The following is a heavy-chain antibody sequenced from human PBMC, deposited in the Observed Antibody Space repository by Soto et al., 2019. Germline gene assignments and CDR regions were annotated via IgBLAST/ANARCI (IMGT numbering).Heavy chain of an antibody. J-gene: IGHJ4*02. D-gene: IGHD2-21*02. CDR3: ARRGGDSICGSLDY. CDR2: IYYSGST. Sequence: QVQLQESGPGLVKPSGTLSLTCAVSGGSISSGDWCWSWVRQSPGKGLEWIGEIYYSGSTTYNPSLKSGVTISAENSENHFSLRLSSVTAADTAVYYCARRGGDSICGSLDYWGQGTLVTVSS. V-gene: IGHV4-4*02. CDR1: GGSISSGDW.